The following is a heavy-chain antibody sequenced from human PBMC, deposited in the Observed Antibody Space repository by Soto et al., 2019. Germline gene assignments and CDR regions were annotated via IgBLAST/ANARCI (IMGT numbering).Heavy chain of an antibody. Sequence: SETLSLTCTVSGGSISSYYWSWIRQPPGKGLEWIGYIYYSGSTNYNPSLKSRVTISVDTSKNQFSLKLSSVTAADTAVYYCARGRAVAGPTFDYWGQGTLVTVSS. CDR3: ARGRAVAGPTFDY. V-gene: IGHV4-59*01. J-gene: IGHJ4*02. D-gene: IGHD6-19*01. CDR2: IYYSGST. CDR1: GGSISSYY.